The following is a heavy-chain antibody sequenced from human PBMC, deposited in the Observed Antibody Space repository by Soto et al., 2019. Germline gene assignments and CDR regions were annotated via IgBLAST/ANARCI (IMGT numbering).Heavy chain of an antibody. Sequence: QVLLVECGGGVVQPGRSLRRSCAASGFPFTTYGMHWVREGPGKGLEWVAVISYDGSNTYYADSVKGRFTISRDNSKNTLYLQMNSLRTEDTALYYCVGGQYYFDYRGQGTLVTVSS. D-gene: IGHD3-10*01. J-gene: IGHJ4*02. CDR1: GFPFTTYG. CDR3: VGGQYYFDY. V-gene: IGHV3-30*03. CDR2: ISYDGSNT.